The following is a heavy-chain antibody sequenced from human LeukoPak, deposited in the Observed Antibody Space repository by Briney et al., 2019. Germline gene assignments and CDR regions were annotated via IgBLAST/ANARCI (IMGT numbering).Heavy chain of an antibody. D-gene: IGHD3-10*01. CDR3: ASVKWFGELLPFDC. V-gene: IGHV3-23*01. J-gene: IGHJ4*02. CDR2: ISGSGGST. CDR1: GFTFSSYA. Sequence: GGSLRLSCAASGFTFSSYAMSWVRQAPGKGLEWVSAISGSGGSTYYADSVKGRFTISRDNSKNTLYLQMNSLRAEDTAVYYCASVKWFGELLPFDCWGQGTLVTVSS.